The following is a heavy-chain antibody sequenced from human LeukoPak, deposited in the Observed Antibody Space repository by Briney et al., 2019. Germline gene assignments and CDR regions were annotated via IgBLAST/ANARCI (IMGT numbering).Heavy chain of an antibody. J-gene: IGHJ3*02. D-gene: IGHD3-3*01. Sequence: GASVKVSCKASGGTFSSYAISWVRQAPGQGLEWMGGIIPTFGTANYAQEFQGRVTITADESTSTAYMELSSLRSEDTAVYYCARPKSITIFGVGTSDAFDIWGQGTMVTVSS. V-gene: IGHV1-69*01. CDR2: IIPTFGTA. CDR1: GGTFSSYA. CDR3: ARPKSITIFGVGTSDAFDI.